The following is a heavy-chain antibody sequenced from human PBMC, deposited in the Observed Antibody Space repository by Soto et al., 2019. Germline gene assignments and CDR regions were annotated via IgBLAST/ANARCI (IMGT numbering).Heavy chain of an antibody. CDR2: IYPGDSDT. V-gene: IGHV5-51*01. J-gene: IGHJ6*02. D-gene: IGHD1-26*01. Sequence: PGESLKISCKGSGYSFTSYWIGWVRQMPGKGLEWMGIIYPGDSDTRYSPSFQGQVTISADKSISTAYLQWSSLKASDTAMYYCARQLRGSAGYYYYGMDVWGQGTTVTVSS. CDR3: ARQLRGSAGYYYYGMDV. CDR1: GYSFTSYW.